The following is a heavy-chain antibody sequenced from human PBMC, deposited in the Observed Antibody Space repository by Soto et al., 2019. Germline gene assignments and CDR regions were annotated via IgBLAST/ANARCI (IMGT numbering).Heavy chain of an antibody. V-gene: IGHV1-3*01. D-gene: IGHD3-3*01. CDR1: GYTFTRYP. J-gene: IGHJ4*02. Sequence: GASVKVSCKASGYTFTRYPIHWVRLAPGQRLEWMGWISAGNGDTTYSQKFQGRVTFTSDTSASTAYMELSSLHSEDTALYYCARDGAIFSSPSGGHFDYWGQGTLVTVSS. CDR3: ARDGAIFSSPSGGHFDY. CDR2: ISAGNGDT.